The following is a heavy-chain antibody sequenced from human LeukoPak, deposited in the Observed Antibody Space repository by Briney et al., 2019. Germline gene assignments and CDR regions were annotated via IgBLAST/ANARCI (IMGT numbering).Heavy chain of an antibody. V-gene: IGHV3-23*01. CDR2: IGSSGGST. CDR1: GFTFSRHG. D-gene: IGHD5-24*01. Sequence: GRSLRLSCAPSGFTFSRHGMNWVRQAPGKGLEWVSTIGSSGGSTYYADSVKGRFTISRDNSKNTLYLQMNSLRAEDTAVYYCAKVFRDGYNYPFDYWGQGTLVTVSS. J-gene: IGHJ4*02. CDR3: AKVFRDGYNYPFDY.